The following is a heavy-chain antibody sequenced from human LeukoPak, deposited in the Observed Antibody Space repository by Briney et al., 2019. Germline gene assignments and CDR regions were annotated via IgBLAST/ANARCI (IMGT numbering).Heavy chain of an antibody. CDR2: ISAYNGNT. Sequence: RASVTVSCKASGYTFTSYGISWVRRAPGQGLEWMGWISAYNGNTNYAQKLQGRVTMTTDTSTSTAYMELRSLRSDDTAVYYCARTYYDFWSGYKNSYDYWGQGTLVTVSS. V-gene: IGHV1-18*01. D-gene: IGHD3-3*01. CDR3: ARTYYDFWSGYKNSYDY. J-gene: IGHJ4*02. CDR1: GYTFTSYG.